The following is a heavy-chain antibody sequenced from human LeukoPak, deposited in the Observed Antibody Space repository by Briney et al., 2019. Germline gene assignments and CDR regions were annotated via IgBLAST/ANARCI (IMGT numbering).Heavy chain of an antibody. CDR3: ARGRLTRGYRSGWLEYYFDY. CDR1: GYTFTSYD. J-gene: IGHJ4*02. D-gene: IGHD6-19*01. V-gene: IGHV1-8*01. CDR2: INPNSGNT. Sequence: ASVKVSCKASGYTFTSYDINWVRQATGQGLEWMGWINPNSGNTGYAQKFQSRVTMTRNTSISTAYMELSSMRSEDTAVYYCARGRLTRGYRSGWLEYYFDYWGQGTLVTVSS.